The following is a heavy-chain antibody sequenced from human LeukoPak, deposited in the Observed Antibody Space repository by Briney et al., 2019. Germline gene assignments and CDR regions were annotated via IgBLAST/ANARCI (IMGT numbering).Heavy chain of an antibody. CDR3: AREGSDGSGYYFDY. CDR1: GGTFSSYA. Sequence: SVKVSCKASGGTFSSYAISWVRQAPGQGLEWMGGIIPIFGTANYAQKFQGRVTITPDKSTSTAYMEPSSLRSEDTAVYYCAREGSDGSGYYFDYWGQGTLVTVSS. V-gene: IGHV1-69*06. CDR2: IIPIFGTA. J-gene: IGHJ4*02. D-gene: IGHD3-10*01.